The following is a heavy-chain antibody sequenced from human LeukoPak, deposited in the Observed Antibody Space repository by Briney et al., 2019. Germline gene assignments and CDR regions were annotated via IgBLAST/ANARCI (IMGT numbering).Heavy chain of an antibody. CDR1: GYTFTSYD. CDR2: MNPNSGNT. CDR3: ARVTYYDFWSGYANYLGY. Sequence: GASVTVSCTASGYTFTSYDINWVRQATGQGLEWMGWMNPNSGNTGYAQKFQGRVTMTRNTSISTAYVELSSLRSEDTAVYYCARVTYYDFWSGYANYLGYWGQGTLVTVSS. D-gene: IGHD3-3*01. V-gene: IGHV1-8*01. J-gene: IGHJ4*02.